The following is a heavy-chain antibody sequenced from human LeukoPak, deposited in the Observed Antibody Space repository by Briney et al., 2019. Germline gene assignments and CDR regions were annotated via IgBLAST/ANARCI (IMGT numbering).Heavy chain of an antibody. Sequence: PGGSLRLSCAASGFTFSSYGMHWVRQAPGKGLEWVAVISYDGSNKYYADSVKGRFTISRDNSKNTLYLQMNSLRPEDTAVYYCATVGPWDSSSSPSPHYYFDFWGQGTLVTVSS. D-gene: IGHD6-6*01. CDR2: ISYDGSNK. V-gene: IGHV3-30*03. CDR3: ATVGPWDSSSSPSPHYYFDF. J-gene: IGHJ4*02. CDR1: GFTFSSYG.